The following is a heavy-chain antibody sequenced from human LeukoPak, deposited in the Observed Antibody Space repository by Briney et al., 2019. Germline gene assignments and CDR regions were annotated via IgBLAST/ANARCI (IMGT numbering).Heavy chain of an antibody. CDR2: ISGSGGST. D-gene: IGHD6-19*01. Sequence: GGSLRLSCAASGFTFSSYAMSWVRQAPGKGLEWVSAISGSGGSTYYADSVKGRFTISRDNFKNTLYLQMNSLRAEDTAVYYCAKHSGGGWLGPIDYWGQGTLVTVSS. V-gene: IGHV3-23*01. J-gene: IGHJ4*02. CDR1: GFTFSSYA. CDR3: AKHSGGGWLGPIDY.